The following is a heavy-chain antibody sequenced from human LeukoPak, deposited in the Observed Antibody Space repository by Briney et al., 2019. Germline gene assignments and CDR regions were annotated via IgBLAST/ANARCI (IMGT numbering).Heavy chain of an antibody. D-gene: IGHD6-13*01. J-gene: IGHJ4*02. Sequence: GASAKVSCKASGGTFGSYAISWVRQAPGQGLEWMGGIIPIFGTAKYAQKFQGRVTITADESTSTAYMELSSLRSEDTAVYYCARIGIAAAGTLDYWGQGTLVTVAS. CDR1: GGTFGSYA. CDR3: ARIGIAAAGTLDY. CDR2: IIPIFGTA. V-gene: IGHV1-69*13.